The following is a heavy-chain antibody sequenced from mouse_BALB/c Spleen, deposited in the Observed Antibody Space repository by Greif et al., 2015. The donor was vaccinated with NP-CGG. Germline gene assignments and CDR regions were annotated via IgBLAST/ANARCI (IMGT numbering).Heavy chain of an antibody. CDR1: GGGRRSYE. J-gene: IGHJ4*01. CDR3: ARWMITTKGAMDY. CDR2: ISSGGGST. Sequence: EVQLVESGGGLVKPGGSLKLYGAASGGGRRSYEMTWVRQSPEKRLEWVAYISSGGGSTYYPDTVKGRFTISRDNAKNTLYLQMSGLKSEDTAMYYCARWMITTKGAMDYWGLGTSVTVSS. V-gene: IGHV5-12-1*01. D-gene: IGHD2-4*01.